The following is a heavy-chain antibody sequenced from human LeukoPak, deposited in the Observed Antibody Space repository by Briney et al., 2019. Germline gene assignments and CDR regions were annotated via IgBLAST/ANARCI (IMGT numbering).Heavy chain of an antibody. CDR2: ISSSSSYI. Sequence: GGSLRLSCAASGFTFSSYSMNWVRQAPGKGLEWVSSISSSSSYIHYADSVKGRFTISRDNAKNSLYLQMNSLRAEDTAVYYCARDRAGDNWFDPWGQGTLVTVSS. V-gene: IGHV3-21*01. D-gene: IGHD6-19*01. J-gene: IGHJ5*02. CDR1: GFTFSSYS. CDR3: ARDRAGDNWFDP.